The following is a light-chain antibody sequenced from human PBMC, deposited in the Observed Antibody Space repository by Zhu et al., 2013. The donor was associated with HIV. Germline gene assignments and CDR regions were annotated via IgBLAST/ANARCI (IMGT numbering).Light chain of an antibody. CDR2: GAS. CDR1: QGIDNH. CDR3: HQPYTYPFT. V-gene: IGKV1-17*01. J-gene: IGKJ3*01. Sequence: DIQMTQSPSSVSASIGQRVTITCRASQGIDNHLAWYQQKPGKAPQLLIYGASTLEGGVPSRFSGSGSGAEFTLTISSLQPEDFATYYCHQPYTYPFTFGPGTKVDIK.